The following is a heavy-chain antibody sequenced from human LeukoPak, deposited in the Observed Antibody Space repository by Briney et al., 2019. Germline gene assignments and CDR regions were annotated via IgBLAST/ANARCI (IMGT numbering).Heavy chain of an antibody. CDR1: GFTFSSYS. Sequence: PGGSLTLSCAASGFTFSSYSMNGVRQATGKGLEWVSSISSSSSYIYYADSVKGRFTISRDNAKNSLYLQMNSLRAEDTAVYYCSRGSSGYYYLGGYYFDYWGQGTLVTVSS. D-gene: IGHD3-22*01. CDR3: SRGSSGYYYLGGYYFDY. J-gene: IGHJ4*02. V-gene: IGHV3-21*01. CDR2: ISSSSSYI.